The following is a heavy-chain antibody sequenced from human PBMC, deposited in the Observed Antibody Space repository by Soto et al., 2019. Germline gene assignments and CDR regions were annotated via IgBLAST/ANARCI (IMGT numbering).Heavy chain of an antibody. CDR3: AKDLDRYSVGWFDIYA. CDR1: GFTFNSYG. V-gene: IGHV3-30*18. Sequence: PVWSLRLSFATSGFTFNSYGMHWVRQAPGKGLEWVAVISYLGKDKYNAESVKVGFTISRDNSKNTLYLQMNSLSYEDTAVYYCAKDLDRYSVGWFDIYAWGQGTLVTVSS. J-gene: IGHJ5*02. D-gene: IGHD6-19*01. CDR2: ISYLGKDK.